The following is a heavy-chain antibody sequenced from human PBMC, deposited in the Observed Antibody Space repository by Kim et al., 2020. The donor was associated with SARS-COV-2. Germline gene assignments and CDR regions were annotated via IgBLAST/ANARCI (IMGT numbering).Heavy chain of an antibody. CDR3: ATRPDSSCYFGY. J-gene: IGHJ4*02. Sequence: YAQKLQGRVTMTTDTSTSTAYMELRSLRSDDTAVYYCATRPDSSCYFGYWGQGTLVTVSS. D-gene: IGHD3-22*01. V-gene: IGHV1-18*01.